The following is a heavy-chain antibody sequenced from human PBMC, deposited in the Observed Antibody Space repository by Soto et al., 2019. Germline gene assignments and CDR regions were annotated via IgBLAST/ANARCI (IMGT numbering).Heavy chain of an antibody. J-gene: IGHJ4*02. CDR1: GFSFSTYA. D-gene: IGHD6-19*01. CDR3: ARSIAVAGLDY. Sequence: GGSLRLSCAASGFSFSTYAMHWVRQAPGKGLEWVAVISNDGGKKYFGDSVKGRFTISRDNSRNTVHLQMNSLRDEDTAVYYCARSIAVAGLDYWGQGTQVTVSS. CDR2: ISNDGGKK. V-gene: IGHV3-30-3*01.